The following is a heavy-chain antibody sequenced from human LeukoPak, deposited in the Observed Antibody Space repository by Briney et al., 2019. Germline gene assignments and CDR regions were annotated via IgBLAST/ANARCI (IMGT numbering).Heavy chain of an antibody. D-gene: IGHD6-13*01. Sequence: PSETLSLTCTVPSGSISSYYWGWIRQPPGKGLEWIGRIYYSGSTYYNASLKSRVTISADTSKNQFSLKLSSVTAADTAVYYCARPLSGSSSWHGDAFDIWGQGTMVTVSS. J-gene: IGHJ3*02. CDR2: IYYSGST. V-gene: IGHV4-39*01. CDR1: SGSISSYY. CDR3: ARPLSGSSSWHGDAFDI.